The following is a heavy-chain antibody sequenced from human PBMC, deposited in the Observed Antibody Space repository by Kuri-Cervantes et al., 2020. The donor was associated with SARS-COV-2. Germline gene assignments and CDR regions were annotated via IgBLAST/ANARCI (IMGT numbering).Heavy chain of an antibody. CDR1: GFTFSSYW. Sequence: GESLKISCAASGFTFSSYWMHWVRQAPGKGLVWVSRINSGGSSTSYADSVKGRFTISRDNAKNTLYLQMNSLRAEDTAVYYCARDLTLGYCSGGSCYYYYYGMDVWGQGTTVTVSS. CDR3: ARDLTLGYCSGGSCYYYYYGMDV. D-gene: IGHD2-15*01. V-gene: IGHV3-74*01. CDR2: INSGGSST. J-gene: IGHJ6*02.